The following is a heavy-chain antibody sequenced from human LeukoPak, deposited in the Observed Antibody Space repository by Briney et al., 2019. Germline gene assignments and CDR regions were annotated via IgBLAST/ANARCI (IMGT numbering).Heavy chain of an antibody. J-gene: IGHJ4*02. Sequence: GGSLRLSCAASGFTFSSYSMNWVRQAPGKGLEWVPSISSSSSYIYYADSVKGRFTISRDNAKNSLYLQMNSLRAEDTAVYYCANLPFLGYCSGGSCYADYWGQGTLVTVSS. CDR1: GFTFSSYS. CDR3: ANLPFLGYCSGGSCYADY. V-gene: IGHV3-21*01. D-gene: IGHD2-15*01. CDR2: ISSSSSYI.